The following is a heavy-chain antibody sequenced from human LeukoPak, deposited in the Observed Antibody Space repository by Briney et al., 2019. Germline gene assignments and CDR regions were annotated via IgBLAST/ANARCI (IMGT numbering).Heavy chain of an antibody. D-gene: IGHD2-8*01. CDR2: IYYGGST. CDR1: GGSISSYY. J-gene: IGHJ4*02. V-gene: IGHV4-59*01. CDR3: ARDSNGYYY. Sequence: SETLSLTCTVSGGSISSYYWSWIRQPPGKGLEWIGYIYYGGSTNYNPSLKSRVTISVDTSKNQFSLKLSSVTAADTAVYYCARDSNGYYYWGQGTLVTVSS.